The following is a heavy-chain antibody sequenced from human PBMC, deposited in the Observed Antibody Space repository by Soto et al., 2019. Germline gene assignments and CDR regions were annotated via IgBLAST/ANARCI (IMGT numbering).Heavy chain of an antibody. CDR1: GFTFRSFT. J-gene: IGHJ5*02. CDR3: TRDASRDSSARGWFDP. D-gene: IGHD6-13*01. Sequence: GGSLRLSCAASGFTFRSFTMNWVRQAPGRGLEWVSTISSNSAYIYYTDALRGRFTISRDNAKNSLHLQMNSLRAEDTAVYYCTRDASRDSSARGWFDPWGPGTLVTVSS. V-gene: IGHV3-21*01. CDR2: ISSNSAYI.